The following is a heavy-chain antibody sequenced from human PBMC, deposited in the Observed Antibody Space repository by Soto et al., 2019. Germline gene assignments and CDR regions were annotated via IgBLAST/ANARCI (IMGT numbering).Heavy chain of an antibody. CDR1: GYSISSGYY. CDR3: ARTGSGYSSFYYYYGMDV. Sequence: SETLSLTSAVSGYSISSGYYWGWIRQPPGKGLEWIGSIYHSGSTYYNPSLKSRVTISVDTSKNQFSLKLSSVTAADTAVYYCARTGSGYSSFYYYYGMDVWGQGTTVTVSS. V-gene: IGHV4-38-2*01. CDR2: IYHSGST. D-gene: IGHD5-18*01. J-gene: IGHJ6*02.